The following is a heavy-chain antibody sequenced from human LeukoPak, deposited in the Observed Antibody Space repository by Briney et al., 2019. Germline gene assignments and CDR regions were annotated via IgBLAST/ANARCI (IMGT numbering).Heavy chain of an antibody. CDR2: INPNSGGT. J-gene: IGHJ5*02. V-gene: IGHV1-2*02. CDR1: DYTLTGYY. Sequence: ASVKVSCKSYDYTLTGYYMHWVRQAPGQGLEWMGWINPNSGGTNYAEKFQGRVTMTRDTSIRTAYMELTGLTSDDTAIYYCARDLSRDNWFDPWGQGTLVSVSS. CDR3: ARDLSRDNWFDP.